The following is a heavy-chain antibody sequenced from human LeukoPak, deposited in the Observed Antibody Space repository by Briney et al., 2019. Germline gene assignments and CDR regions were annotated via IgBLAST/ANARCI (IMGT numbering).Heavy chain of an antibody. CDR2: ISSGGGDT. CDR1: GFTFSNYA. V-gene: IGHV3-23*01. CDR3: TRKDSGLNPFDS. J-gene: IGHJ4*02. Sequence: GGSLRLSCAASGFTFSNYAMSWVRQAPGKGPEWVSGISSGGGDTPYADSVKGRFTISRDNPRNTLFLQMNSLRAEDTAIYYCTRKDSGLNPFDSWGQGTLVTVSS.